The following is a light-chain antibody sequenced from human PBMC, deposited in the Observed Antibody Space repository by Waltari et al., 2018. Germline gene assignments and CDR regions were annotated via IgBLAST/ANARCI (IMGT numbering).Light chain of an antibody. CDR2: DVT. J-gene: IGLJ2*01. Sequence: SALTQPRSVSGSPGQSVTISCTGTTSDVGRYNYVSWYQHLPGKAPELLMFDVTQRPSGVPDRFSGSKSANTASLTISGLQPDDEADYYCCSFVGAYTWIFGGGTKVTVL. V-gene: IGLV2-11*01. CDR3: CSFVGAYTWI. CDR1: TSDVGRYNY.